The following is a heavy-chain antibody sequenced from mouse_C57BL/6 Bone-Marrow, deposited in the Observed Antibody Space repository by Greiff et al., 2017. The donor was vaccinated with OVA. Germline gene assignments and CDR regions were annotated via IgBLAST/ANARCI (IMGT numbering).Heavy chain of an antibody. V-gene: IGHV5-4*01. J-gene: IGHJ3*01. CDR3: ARDREGYDGYPAWFAY. CDR1: GFTFSSYA. Sequence: EVQRVESGGGLVKPGGSLKLSCVASGFTFSSYAMSWVRQTPEKRLEWVATISDGGSYTYYPDNVKGRFTISRDNAKNNLYLQMSHLKSEDTAMYYCARDREGYDGYPAWFAYWGQGTLVTVSA. CDR2: ISDGGSYT. D-gene: IGHD2-3*01.